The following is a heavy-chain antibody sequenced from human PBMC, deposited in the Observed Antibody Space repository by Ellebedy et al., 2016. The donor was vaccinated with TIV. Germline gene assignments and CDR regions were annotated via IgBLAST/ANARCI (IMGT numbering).Heavy chain of an antibody. Sequence: GESLKISCAASGFTVSANFLNWVRPPPGKGLEWVSINYTSGDTNYADSVKGRFTLSRDNSKNTLYLKMNTLRTDDTAVSNCARGQNSDSWGQGTLVTVSS. CDR3: ARGQNSDS. V-gene: IGHV3-66*01. CDR1: GFTVSANF. J-gene: IGHJ5*01. CDR2: NYTSGDT.